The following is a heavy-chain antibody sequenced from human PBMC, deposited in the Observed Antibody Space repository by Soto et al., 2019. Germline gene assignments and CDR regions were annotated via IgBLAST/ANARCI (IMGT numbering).Heavy chain of an antibody. Sequence: SETLSITCAVYCGSFSGYYWIWSLPPPVKGLEWIGEINHSGSTNYNPSLKSRVTISVDTSKNQFSLKLSSVTAADTAVYYCARVTGRYYYGMDVWGQGTTVTVSS. J-gene: IGHJ6*02. CDR2: INHSGST. CDR1: CGSFSGYY. CDR3: ARVTGRYYYGMDV. V-gene: IGHV4-34*01.